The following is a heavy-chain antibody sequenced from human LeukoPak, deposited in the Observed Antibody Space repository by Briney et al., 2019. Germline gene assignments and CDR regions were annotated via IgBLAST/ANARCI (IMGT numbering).Heavy chain of an antibody. Sequence: SETLSLTCTVSGGSISSYYWSWIRQSPGKGLEWIGYIYYSGSTNYNPSLKSRATISVDTSKNQFSLKLSSVTAADTAVYYCASSMGSSSRFDYWGQGTLVTVSS. V-gene: IGHV4-59*01. CDR2: IYYSGST. CDR1: GGSISSYY. J-gene: IGHJ4*02. D-gene: IGHD6-6*01. CDR3: ASSMGSSSRFDY.